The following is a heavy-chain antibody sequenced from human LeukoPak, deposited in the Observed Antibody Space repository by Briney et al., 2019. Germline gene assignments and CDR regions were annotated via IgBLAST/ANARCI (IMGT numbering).Heavy chain of an antibody. V-gene: IGHV3-7*01. Sequence: GGPLRLSCAASGFTFSSYWMSWVRQAPGKGLEWVANIKQDGSEKYYVDSVKGRFTISRDNAKNSLYLQMNSLRAEDTAVYYCAREVAAAGNGGYFDYWGQGTLVTVSS. D-gene: IGHD6-13*01. CDR1: GFTFSSYW. CDR3: AREVAAAGNGGYFDY. J-gene: IGHJ4*02. CDR2: IKQDGSEK.